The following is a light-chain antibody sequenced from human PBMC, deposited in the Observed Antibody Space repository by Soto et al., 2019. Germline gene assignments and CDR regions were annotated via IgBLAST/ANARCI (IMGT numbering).Light chain of an antibody. J-gene: IGLJ1*01. CDR1: STDIGSYNH. V-gene: IGLV2-14*01. Sequence: QSVLTQPASVSGSPGQSITISCTGTSTDIGSYNHVSWYQQHPGKAPKLMIYEVSNRPSGVSNRFSGSKSGNTASLTISGLQAEDEADYYCCSYTTTITYVFGTGTKVTVL. CDR3: CSYTTTITYV. CDR2: EVS.